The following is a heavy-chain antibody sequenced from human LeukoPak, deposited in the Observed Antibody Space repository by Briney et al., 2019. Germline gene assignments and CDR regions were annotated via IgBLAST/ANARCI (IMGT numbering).Heavy chain of an antibody. V-gene: IGHV3-13*01. CDR3: ARGGSSSYAYDY. D-gene: IGHD6-13*01. CDR2: IGTAGDT. CDR1: GFTFSSYD. Sequence: GGSLRLSCAASGFTFSSYDMHWVRQATGEGLEWVSAIGTAGDTYYPGSVKGRFTISRENAKNSLYLQMNSLRARDTAVSYCARGGSSSYAYDYWGQGTLVTVSS. J-gene: IGHJ4*02.